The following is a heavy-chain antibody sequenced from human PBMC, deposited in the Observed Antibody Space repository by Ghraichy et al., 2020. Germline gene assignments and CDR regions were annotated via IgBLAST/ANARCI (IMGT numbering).Heavy chain of an antibody. D-gene: IGHD4-17*01. CDR1: GLNFENAC. J-gene: IGHJ4*02. CDR2: IKNKADGGTA. V-gene: IGHV3-15*01. CDR3: TTDTGDYDIY. Sequence: GGSLRLSCVVSGLNFENACMSWVRQTPGKGLEWVGRIKNKADGGTADYSAPVQVRFIISSDDSKKTLFLQMNRLKTEDTAMYYCTTDTGDYDIYWGQGILVSVSS.